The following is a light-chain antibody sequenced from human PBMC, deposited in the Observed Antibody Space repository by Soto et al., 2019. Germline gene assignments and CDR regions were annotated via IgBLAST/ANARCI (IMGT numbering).Light chain of an antibody. Sequence: QSALTQPPSASGSPGQSVAISCTGTSSDVGGSNYVSWYQRHPGKAPELMIFEVNKRPSGVPNRFSGSKSGNTASLTVSGLQAEDEADYYCSSFAGINNPLVFGGGTKLTVL. V-gene: IGLV2-8*01. CDR3: SSFAGINNPLV. J-gene: IGLJ2*01. CDR1: SSDVGGSNY. CDR2: EVN.